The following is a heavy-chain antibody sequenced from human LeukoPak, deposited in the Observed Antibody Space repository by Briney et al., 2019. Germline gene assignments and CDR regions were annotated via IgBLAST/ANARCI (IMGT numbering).Heavy chain of an antibody. CDR3: AKDRPDPYGSGSYYTGGFDY. V-gene: IGHV3-23*01. Sequence: PGGSLRLSCAASGFTFSSYEMNWARQAPGKGLEWVSAISGSGGSTYYADSVKGRFTISRDNSKNTLYLQMNSLRAEDTAVYYCAKDRPDPYGSGSYYTGGFDYWGQGTLVTVSS. CDR2: ISGSGGST. CDR1: GFTFSSYE. D-gene: IGHD3-10*01. J-gene: IGHJ4*02.